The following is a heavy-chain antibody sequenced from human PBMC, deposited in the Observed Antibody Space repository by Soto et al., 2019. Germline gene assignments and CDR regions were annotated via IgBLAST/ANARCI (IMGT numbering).Heavy chain of an antibody. CDR1: GFTFSSSA. D-gene: IGHD3-22*01. CDR2: ISTNGGST. Sequence: GGSLRLSCSASGFTFSSSAMYWVRQAPGKGLEYVSAISTNGGSTDYADSVKGRFTISRDNSKNTVYLQMSSLRVEDTAVYYCVKGEYYYDSSGYYPFDYWGQGTLVTVSS. J-gene: IGHJ4*02. V-gene: IGHV3-64D*06. CDR3: VKGEYYYDSSGYYPFDY.